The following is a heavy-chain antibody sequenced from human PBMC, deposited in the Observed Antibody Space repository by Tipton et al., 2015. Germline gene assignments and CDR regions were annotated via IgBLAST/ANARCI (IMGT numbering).Heavy chain of an antibody. CDR1: GYSFTTYW. CDR2: IYPFDSDT. Sequence: VQLVQSGAEVKKPGESLKISCKGSGYSFTTYWIGWVRQMPGKGLEWMGIIYPFDSDTRYTLSFQGQVTISADRSINTAYLQWSSLKASDTAIYYCARLQRSGLYYYYYYGMDVWGQGTTVTVSS. D-gene: IGHD6-25*01. J-gene: IGHJ6*02. V-gene: IGHV5-51*01. CDR3: ARLQRSGLYYYYYYGMDV.